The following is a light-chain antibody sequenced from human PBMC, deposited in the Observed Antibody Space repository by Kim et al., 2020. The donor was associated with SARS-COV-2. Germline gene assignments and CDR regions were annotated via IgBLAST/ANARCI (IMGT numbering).Light chain of an antibody. V-gene: IGLV1-44*01. CDR2: SNN. CDR1: STNIGSNT. CDR3: AAWDDSLNGLWV. J-gene: IGLJ3*02. Sequence: RVTISCCSSSTNIGSNTVNWYRQLPGTAPKLLIYSNNQRPSAVPDRFCGSKSGTSASPAISGLQSEDEAEYYCAAWDDSLNGLWVFGGGTKLTVL.